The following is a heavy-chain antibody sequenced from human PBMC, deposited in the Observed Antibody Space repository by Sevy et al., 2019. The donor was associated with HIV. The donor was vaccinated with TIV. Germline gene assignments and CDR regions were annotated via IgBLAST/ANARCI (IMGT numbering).Heavy chain of an antibody. D-gene: IGHD4-17*01. J-gene: IGHJ4*02. V-gene: IGHV3-30*18. CDR2: ISYDGSNK. CDR1: GFTFSSYG. CDR3: AKDRTDYGDYVDY. Sequence: GESLKISCAASGFTFSSYGMHWVRQAPGKGLERVAVISYDGSNKYYADSVKGRFTISRDNSKNTLYLQMNSLRAEDTAVYYCAKDRTDYGDYVDYWGQGTLVTVSS.